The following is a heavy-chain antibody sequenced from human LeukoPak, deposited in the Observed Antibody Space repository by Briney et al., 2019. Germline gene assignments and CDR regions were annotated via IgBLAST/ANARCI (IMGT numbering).Heavy chain of an antibody. D-gene: IGHD6-13*01. CDR1: GYTFTSYD. J-gene: IGHJ4*02. V-gene: IGHV1-8*01. CDR2: MNPNSGNT. Sequence: ASLKVSCKASGYTFTSYDINWVRQATGQGLEWMGWMNPNSGNTGYAQKFQGRVTMTRNNSISTAYMELSSLRSEDTAVYYCATAAAAGGYCFDYWGQGTLVTVSS. CDR3: ATAAAAGGYCFDY.